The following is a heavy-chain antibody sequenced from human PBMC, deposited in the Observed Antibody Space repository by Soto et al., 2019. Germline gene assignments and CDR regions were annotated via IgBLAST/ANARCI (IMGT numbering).Heavy chain of an antibody. D-gene: IGHD2-15*01. Sequence: QVQLVQSGAEVKKPGSSVQVSCKTSGGTFSRYAISWVRQAPGQGLEWMGGIIPIFGTANYAQKFQGRVTITADESTSTAYMELSSLRSEDTAVYYCARGAVVVVAASRYWFDPCGQGTLVTVSS. CDR1: GGTFSRYA. V-gene: IGHV1-69*01. CDR3: ARGAVVVVAASRYWFDP. J-gene: IGHJ5*02. CDR2: IIPIFGTA.